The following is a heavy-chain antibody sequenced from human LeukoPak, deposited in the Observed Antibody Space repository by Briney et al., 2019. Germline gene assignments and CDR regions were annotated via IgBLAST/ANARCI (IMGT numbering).Heavy chain of an antibody. V-gene: IGHV1-18*01. CDR3: ARDLESVGGYGYDLDH. Sequence: ASVKVSCKASGYTFTSYGISWVRQAPGQGLEWMGWISAYNGNTNYAQKLQGRVSMTTDTSTSTAYMELTSLRSDDTAVYYCARDLESVGGYGYDLDHWGQGTLATVSS. CDR1: GYTFTSYG. J-gene: IGHJ5*02. D-gene: IGHD5-12*01. CDR2: ISAYNGNT.